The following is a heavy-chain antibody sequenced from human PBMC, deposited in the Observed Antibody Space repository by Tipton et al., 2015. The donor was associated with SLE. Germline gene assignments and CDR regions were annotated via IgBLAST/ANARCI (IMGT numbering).Heavy chain of an antibody. CDR3: ARGGIAAAGTIVY. CDR2: INHSGST. V-gene: IGHV4-34*01. Sequence: TLSLTCAVYGGSFSGYYWSWIRQPPGKGLEWIGEINHSGSTNYNPSLKSRVTISVDTSKNQFSLKLSSVTAADTAVYYCARGGIAAAGTIVYWGQGTLVTVSS. D-gene: IGHD6-13*01. CDR1: GGSFSGYY. J-gene: IGHJ4*02.